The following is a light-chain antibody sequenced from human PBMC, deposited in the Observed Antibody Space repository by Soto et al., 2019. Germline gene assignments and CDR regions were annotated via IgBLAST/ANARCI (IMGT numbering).Light chain of an antibody. Sequence: EIVLTQSPATLSSFPGDRVTLSCRASQYINTRLAWYQHRPGQAPRLLIYDTSARAAGIPARFSGSGSATEFTLTISSLQSEDFALYYCQHTLKWPPTFGQGTRVEI. CDR1: QYINTR. V-gene: IGKV3-15*01. CDR2: DTS. J-gene: IGKJ1*01. CDR3: QHTLKWPPT.